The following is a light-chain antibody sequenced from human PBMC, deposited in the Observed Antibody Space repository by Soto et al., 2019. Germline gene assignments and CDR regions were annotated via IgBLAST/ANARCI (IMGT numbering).Light chain of an antibody. CDR1: QSVSSGY. CDR2: GAS. CDR3: QEYGTAPYT. V-gene: IGKV3-20*01. Sequence: EVVLTQSPGTLSLSPGERATLSCRASQSVSSGYLAWYQRKPGQAPRLLIYGASNRATGIPDRFSGSGSGTDFTLTISRLEPEDFAVYYCQEYGTAPYTFGQGTKLEI. J-gene: IGKJ2*01.